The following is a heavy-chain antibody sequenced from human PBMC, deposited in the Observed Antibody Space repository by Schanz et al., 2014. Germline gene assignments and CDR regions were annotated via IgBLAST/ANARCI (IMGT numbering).Heavy chain of an antibody. Sequence: VQVLESGEGLVEAGGSLRLSCAASGFTVRTFAMDWVRQAAGKGLEWVALISYDGSSKNHADSVQGRFTISRDNSKNALYLQMDSLRAEDTAVYYCARGIITMVRGGDVGAFDIWGQGTMVTVSS. CDR1: GFTVRTFA. J-gene: IGHJ3*02. V-gene: IGHV3-33*08. D-gene: IGHD3-10*01. CDR3: ARGIITMVRGGDVGAFDI. CDR2: ISYDGSSK.